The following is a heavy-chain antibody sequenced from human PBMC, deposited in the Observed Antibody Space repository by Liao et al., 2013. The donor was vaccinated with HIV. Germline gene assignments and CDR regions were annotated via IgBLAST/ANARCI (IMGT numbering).Heavy chain of an antibody. Sequence: QVQLQESGPGLVKPSQTLSLTCTVSGGSISSGDYYWSWIRQPPGKGLEWIGFIYYSGSTYYNPSLKSRLTISIDTSRNQFSLRLNSVTAADTAVYYCASLGTVTTKGPYYYYMDVWGKGTTVTVSS. V-gene: IGHV4-30-4*08. D-gene: IGHD4-17*01. CDR3: ASLGTVTTKGPYYYYMDV. J-gene: IGHJ6*03. CDR1: GGSISSGDYY. CDR2: IYYSGST.